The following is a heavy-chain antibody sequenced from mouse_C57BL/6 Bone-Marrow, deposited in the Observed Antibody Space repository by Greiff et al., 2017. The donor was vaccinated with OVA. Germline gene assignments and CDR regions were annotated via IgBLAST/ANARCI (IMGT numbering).Heavy chain of an antibody. CDR2: ILPSIGRT. Sequence: QVQLQQSGSELGSPGSSVKLLCKDFDSEVFPIAYMSWVRQKPGHGFEWIGGILPSIGRTIYGEKFEDKATLDADTLSNTAYLELNSLTSEDSAIYYCARSPYYYDSSYVGPWFAYWGQGTLVTVSA. V-gene: IGHV15-2*01. J-gene: IGHJ3*01. CDR1: DSEVFPIAY. CDR3: ARSPYYYDSSYVGPWFAY. D-gene: IGHD1-1*01.